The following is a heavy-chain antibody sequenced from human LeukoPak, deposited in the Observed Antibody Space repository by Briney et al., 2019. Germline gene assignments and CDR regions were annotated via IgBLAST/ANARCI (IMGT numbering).Heavy chain of an antibody. CDR1: GFTFSSYS. Sequence: PGGSLRLSCAASGFTFSSYSMNWVRQAPGKGLEWVSSISSSSSYIYYADSVKGRFTISRDNAKNSLYLPMNSLRAEDTAVYYCARDSASASSLWAAYWGQGTLVTVSS. CDR2: ISSSSSYI. D-gene: IGHD2-15*01. J-gene: IGHJ4*02. CDR3: ARDSASASSLWAAY. V-gene: IGHV3-21*01.